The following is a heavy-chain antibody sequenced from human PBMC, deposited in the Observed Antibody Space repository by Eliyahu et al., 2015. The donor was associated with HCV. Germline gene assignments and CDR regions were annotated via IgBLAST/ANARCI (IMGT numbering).Heavy chain of an antibody. CDR3: ARDRSPPFDY. J-gene: IGHJ4*02. V-gene: IGHV3-33*08. CDR2: IWYDGSNK. CDR1: GFTFSSYG. Sequence: QVQLVESGGGVVQPGRSLRLSCAASGFTFSSYGMHWVRQAPGKGLEWVAVIWYDGSNKYHADSVKGRFTISRDNSKNTLYLQMNSLRAEDTAVYYCARDRSPPFDYWGQGTLVTVSS.